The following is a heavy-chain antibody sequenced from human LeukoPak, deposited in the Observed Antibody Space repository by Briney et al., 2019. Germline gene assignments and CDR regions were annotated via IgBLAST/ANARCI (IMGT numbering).Heavy chain of an antibody. Sequence: ASVKVSCKASGYTFTSYDINWVRQATGQGLEWMGWMNPNSGNTGYAQKFQGRVTMTRNTSISTAYMELSSLRSEDTAVYYCATSIPEDYGSGSQLPFDYWGQGTLVTVSS. D-gene: IGHD3-10*01. CDR3: ATSIPEDYGSGSQLPFDY. J-gene: IGHJ4*02. CDR2: MNPNSGNT. CDR1: GYTFTSYD. V-gene: IGHV1-8*01.